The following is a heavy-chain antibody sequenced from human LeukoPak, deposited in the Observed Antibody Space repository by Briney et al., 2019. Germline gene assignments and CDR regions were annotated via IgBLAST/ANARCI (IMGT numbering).Heavy chain of an antibody. Sequence: GSLRLSCAASGFTFSSYSMNWVRQAPGKGLEWVSSISSSSSYIYYADSVKGRFTISRDNAKNSLYLQMNSLRAEDTAVYYCARDLGKDSLFDYWGQGTLVTVSS. CDR1: GFTFSSYS. D-gene: IGHD2-15*01. V-gene: IGHV3-21*01. J-gene: IGHJ4*02. CDR2: ISSSSSYI. CDR3: ARDLGKDSLFDY.